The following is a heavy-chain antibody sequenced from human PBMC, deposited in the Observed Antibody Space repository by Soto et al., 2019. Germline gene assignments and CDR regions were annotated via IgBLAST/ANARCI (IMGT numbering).Heavy chain of an antibody. CDR1: GFTFSSYA. V-gene: IGHV3-30-3*01. CDR3: ARERYYDSSVLDY. D-gene: IGHD3-22*01. CDR2: ISYDGSNK. Sequence: GGSLRLSCAASGFTFSSYAMHWVRQAPGKGLEWVAVISYDGSNKYYADSVKGRFTISRDNSKNTLYLQMNSLRAEDTAVYYCARERYYDSSVLDYWGQGTLVTVSS. J-gene: IGHJ4*02.